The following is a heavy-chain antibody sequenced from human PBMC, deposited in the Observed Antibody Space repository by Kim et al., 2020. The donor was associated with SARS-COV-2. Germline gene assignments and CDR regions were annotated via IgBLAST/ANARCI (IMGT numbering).Heavy chain of an antibody. CDR3: AKSSRSRYGDYYYY. CDR2: IGTSGDTS. CDR1: GFTFSSYA. D-gene: IGHD3-10*01. Sequence: GGSLRLSCAASGFTFSSYAMHWVRQAPGKGLEWVSTIGTSGDTSYSGYSVGGRFTISGDNSKNTHYLQKIIMTADTTAVYYCAKSSRSRYGDYYYY. V-gene: IGHV3-23*01. J-gene: IGHJ6*03.